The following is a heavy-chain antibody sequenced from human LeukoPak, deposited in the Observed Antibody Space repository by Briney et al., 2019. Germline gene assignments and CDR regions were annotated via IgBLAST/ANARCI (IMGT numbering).Heavy chain of an antibody. CDR1: GGSISSGDYY. CDR3: ARGDTAMAPGY. J-gene: IGHJ4*02. D-gene: IGHD5-18*01. V-gene: IGHV4-30-4*08. Sequence: SETLSLTCAVSGGSISSGDYYWSWIRQPPGKGLEWIGYIYYSGSTYYNPSLKSRVTISVDTSKNQFSLKLSSVTAADTAVYYCARGDTAMAPGYWGQGTLVTVSS. CDR2: IYYSGST.